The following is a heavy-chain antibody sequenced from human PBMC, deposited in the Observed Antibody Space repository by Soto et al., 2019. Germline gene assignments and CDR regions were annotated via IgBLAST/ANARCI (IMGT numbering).Heavy chain of an antibody. CDR2: ISYDGSNK. V-gene: IGHV3-30*18. D-gene: IGHD4-17*01. Sequence: QVPLVESGGGVVQPGRSLRLSCAASGFTFSSYGMHWVRQAPGKGLEWVAVISYDGSNKYYADSVKGRFTISRDNSKNTLYLQMNSLRAEDTAVYYCAKLTVTTGGDNFDYWGQGTLVTVSS. CDR1: GFTFSSYG. J-gene: IGHJ4*02. CDR3: AKLTVTTGGDNFDY.